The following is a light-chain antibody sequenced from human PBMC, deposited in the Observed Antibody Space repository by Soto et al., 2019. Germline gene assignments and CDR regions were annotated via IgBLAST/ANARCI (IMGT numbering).Light chain of an antibody. CDR1: QSIRNY. CDR3: QQTDSTPQT. J-gene: IGKJ1*01. Sequence: DIQMTQSPSSLSASVVDRGTISCRASQSIRNYVSWYQQKPGTAPKLLIRAASTLQSGVPSRFSGIGSGTDFTLTISSLQIEDFATYFCQQTDSTPQTFGQGTNVEI. V-gene: IGKV1-39*01. CDR2: AAS.